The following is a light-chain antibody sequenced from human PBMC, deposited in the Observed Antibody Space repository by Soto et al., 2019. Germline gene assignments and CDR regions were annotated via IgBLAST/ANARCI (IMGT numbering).Light chain of an antibody. J-gene: IGKJ4*01. CDR2: GAS. CDR1: QSISSY. CDR3: QQIYSTPLT. Sequence: DIQMTQSPSSLSASVGDRVTITCRASQSISSYLNWYQQKPGKAPKFLIYGASSLQSGVPSRFSGSGSGTDFTLSISSLQPEDFATYYCQQIYSTPLTVGGGTKVEIK. V-gene: IGKV1-39*01.